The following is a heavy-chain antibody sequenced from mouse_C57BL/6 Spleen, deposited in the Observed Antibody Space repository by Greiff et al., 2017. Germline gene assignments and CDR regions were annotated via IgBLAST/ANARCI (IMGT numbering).Heavy chain of an antibody. V-gene: IGHV1-61*01. Sequence: QVQLQQPGAELVRPGSSVKLSCKASGYTFTSYWMDWVKQRPGQGLEWIGNIYPSDSETHYNQKFKDKATLTVDKSSSTAYMQLSSLTSEDSAVYYCARSGANWDYWYFGVWGTGTTVTVSS. J-gene: IGHJ1*03. D-gene: IGHD4-1*01. CDR3: ARSGANWDYWYFGV. CDR1: GYTFTSYW. CDR2: IYPSDSET.